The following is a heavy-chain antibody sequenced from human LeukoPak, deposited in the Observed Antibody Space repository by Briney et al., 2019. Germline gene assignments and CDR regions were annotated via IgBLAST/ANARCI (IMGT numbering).Heavy chain of an antibody. V-gene: IGHV3-53*01. CDR1: GFTIRSNY. CDR3: ARVKVAVAGIGWFDP. CDR2: VYSSGTT. J-gene: IGHJ5*02. D-gene: IGHD6-13*01. Sequence: QAGGSLRLSCVASGFTIRSNYMSWVRQAPGRGLEWVSDVYSSGTTYYADSGKGRFTISRDNSKNTLYLQMNSLRAEDTAVYYCARVKVAVAGIGWFDPWGQGSLVTVSS.